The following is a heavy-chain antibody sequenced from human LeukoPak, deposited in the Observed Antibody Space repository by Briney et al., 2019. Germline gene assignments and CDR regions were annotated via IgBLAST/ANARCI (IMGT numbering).Heavy chain of an antibody. D-gene: IGHD3-22*01. J-gene: IGHJ3*02. Sequence: SETLSLTCTVSGGSISSGSYYWSWIRQPAGKGLEWIGRIYTSGSTNNDPSLKSRVTISVDTSKNQFSLKLSSVTAADTAVYYCARVPYYYDSSGYLEPYAFDIWGQGTMVTVSS. V-gene: IGHV4-61*02. CDR3: ARVPYYYDSSGYLEPYAFDI. CDR2: IYTSGST. CDR1: GGSISSGSYY.